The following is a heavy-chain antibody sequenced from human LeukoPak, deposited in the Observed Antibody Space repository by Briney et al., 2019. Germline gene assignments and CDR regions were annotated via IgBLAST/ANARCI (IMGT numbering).Heavy chain of an antibody. D-gene: IGHD5-18*01. V-gene: IGHV1-18*01. CDR3: ARDVPGYGGDVDTYYGMDV. CDR2: ISACNGNT. CDR1: GYTFTSYG. J-gene: IGHJ6*02. Sequence: GASVKVSCKASGYTFTSYGISWVRQAPGQGLEWMGWISACNGNTNYAQKLQGRVTMTTDTSTSTAYMELRSLRSDDTAVYYCARDVPGYGGDVDTYYGMDVWGQGTTVTVSS.